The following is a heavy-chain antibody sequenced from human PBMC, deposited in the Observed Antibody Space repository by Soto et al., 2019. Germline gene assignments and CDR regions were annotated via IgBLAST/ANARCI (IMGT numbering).Heavy chain of an antibody. V-gene: IGHV3-21*06. CDR3: ARESEDLTSNFDY. CDR2: ISSTTNYI. J-gene: IGHJ4*02. Sequence: AGGSLRLSCAASGFTFTRYSMNWVRQAPGKGLEWVSSISSTTNYIYYGDSMKGRFTISRDNAKNSLYLEMNSLRAEDTAVYYCARESEDLTSNFDYWGQGTPVTVSS. CDR1: GFTFTRYS.